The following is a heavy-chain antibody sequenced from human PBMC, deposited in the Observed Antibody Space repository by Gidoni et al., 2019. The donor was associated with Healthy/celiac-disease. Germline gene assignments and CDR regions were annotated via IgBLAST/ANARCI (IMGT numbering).Heavy chain of an antibody. CDR1: GVSFSGYY. CDR2: INHSGST. D-gene: IGHD2-15*01. J-gene: IGHJ4*02. CDR3: ARNAMVVAAPSFDY. Sequence: QVQLQQWGAGLLKPSETLSLTCAVYGVSFSGYYWIGEINHSGSTNYNPSLKSRVTISVNTSKNQFSRKLSSVTAADTAVYYCARNAMVVAAPSFDYWGQGTLVTVSS. V-gene: IGHV4-34*01.